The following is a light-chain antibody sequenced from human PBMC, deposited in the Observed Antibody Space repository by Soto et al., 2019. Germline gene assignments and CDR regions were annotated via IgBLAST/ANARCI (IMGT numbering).Light chain of an antibody. CDR1: SSDVGAYNY. CDR2: DVT. CDR3: SSYTSSSTVV. Sequence: QSALTQPASVSGSPGQSVTISCSGSSSDVGAYNYASWYQRHPGKAPKLMIYDVTNRPSGVSNRFSGSKSGNTASLTTSGHPAEDEADYFYSSYTSSSTVVFGGGTKLTVL. J-gene: IGLJ3*02. V-gene: IGLV2-14*01.